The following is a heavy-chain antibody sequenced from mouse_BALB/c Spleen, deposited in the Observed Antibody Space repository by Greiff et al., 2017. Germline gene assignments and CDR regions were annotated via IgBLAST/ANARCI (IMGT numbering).Heavy chain of an antibody. CDR2: ISNGGGST. Sequence: DVKLVESGGGLVQPGGSLKLSCAASGFTFSSYTMSWVRQTPEKRLEWVAYISNGGGSTYYPDTVKGRFTISRDNAKNTLYLQMSSLKSEDTAMYYCARQLGPYYYAMDYWGQGTSVTVSS. V-gene: IGHV5-12-2*01. CDR1: GFTFSSYT. D-gene: IGHD4-1*01. J-gene: IGHJ4*01. CDR3: ARQLGPYYYAMDY.